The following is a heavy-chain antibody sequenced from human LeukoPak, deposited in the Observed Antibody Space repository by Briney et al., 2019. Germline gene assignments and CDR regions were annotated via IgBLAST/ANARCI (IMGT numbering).Heavy chain of an antibody. CDR1: GFTFTKYG. CDR2: IWFDERSK. Sequence: GGFLRLSCTASGFTFTKYGMHWVRQAPGRGLEWVADIWFDERSKNYADSVKGRFTISRDSSKNTLYLEMNSLRAEDTAVYYCARDEALARLVYWGQGTLVIVSS. CDR3: ARDEALARLVY. V-gene: IGHV3-33*01. D-gene: IGHD2-8*01. J-gene: IGHJ4*02.